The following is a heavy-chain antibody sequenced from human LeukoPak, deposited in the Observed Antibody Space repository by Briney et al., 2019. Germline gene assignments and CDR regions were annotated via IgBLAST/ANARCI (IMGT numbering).Heavy chain of an antibody. Sequence: GASVKVSCKASGYTFSSHGINWVRQAPGQGLEWMGWINTYNGDTNDAQKFQGRVTVTTDTSTSTAYMELRSLRSDDTAVYFCASAGIDRWEHLTHAFDIWGQGTMVTVSS. CDR3: ASAGIDRWEHLTHAFDI. V-gene: IGHV1-18*01. J-gene: IGHJ3*02. D-gene: IGHD6-13*01. CDR1: GYTFSSHG. CDR2: INTYNGDT.